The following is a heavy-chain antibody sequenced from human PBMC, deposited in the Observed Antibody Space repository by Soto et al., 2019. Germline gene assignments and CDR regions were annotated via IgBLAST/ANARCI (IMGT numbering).Heavy chain of an antibody. CDR3: ARAINDRNQDYYYYMDV. J-gene: IGHJ6*03. CDR1: GYSFTSYW. V-gene: IGHV5-51*01. D-gene: IGHD1-1*01. Sequence: PGESLKISCKGSGYSFTSYWIGWVRQMPGKGLEWMGIIYPGDSDTRYSPSFQGQVTISADKSISTAYLQWSSLKASDTAMYYCARAINDRNQDYYYYMDVWGKGTTVTVSS. CDR2: IYPGDSDT.